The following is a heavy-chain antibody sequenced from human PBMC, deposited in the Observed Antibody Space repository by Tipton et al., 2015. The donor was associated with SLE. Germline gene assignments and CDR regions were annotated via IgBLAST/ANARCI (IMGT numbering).Heavy chain of an antibody. V-gene: IGHV4-34*01. CDR2: INHSGST. Sequence: TLSLTCAVYGGSFSSYYWSWIRQPPGKGLEWIGEINHSGSTNYNPSLKSRVTISVDTSKNQFSLKLSSVTAADTAVYYCARVWFGERAFDIWGQGTMVTVSS. J-gene: IGHJ3*02. D-gene: IGHD3-10*01. CDR3: ARVWFGERAFDI. CDR1: GGSFSSYY.